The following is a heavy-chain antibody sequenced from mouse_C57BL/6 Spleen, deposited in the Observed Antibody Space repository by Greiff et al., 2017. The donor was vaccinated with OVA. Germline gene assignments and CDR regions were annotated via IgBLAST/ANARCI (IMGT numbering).Heavy chain of an antibody. J-gene: IGHJ4*01. CDR1: GYTFTSYW. CDR2: IDPSDSYT. Sequence: QVQLQQPGAELVMPGASVKLSCKASGYTFTSYWMHWVKQRPGQGLEWIGEIDPSDSYTNYNQKFKGKSTLTVDKSSSTAYMQLSSLTSEDSAVYYCARSNYYGSRYAMDYWGQGTSVTVSS. CDR3: ARSNYYGSRYAMDY. D-gene: IGHD1-1*01. V-gene: IGHV1-69*01.